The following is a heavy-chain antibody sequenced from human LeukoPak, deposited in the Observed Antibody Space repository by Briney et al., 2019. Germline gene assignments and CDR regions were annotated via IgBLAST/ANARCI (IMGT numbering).Heavy chain of an antibody. V-gene: IGHV3-21*01. J-gene: IGHJ4*02. CDR1: GFTFSSYP. CDR3: ARVLGVGARNFDY. D-gene: IGHD1-26*01. CDR2: ISSSSSYI. Sequence: GGSLRLSCVASGFTFSSYPMHWVRQAPGKGLEWVSSISSSSSYIYYADSVKGRFTISRDNAKNSLYLQMNSLRAEDTAVYYCARVLGVGARNFDYWGQGTLVTVSS.